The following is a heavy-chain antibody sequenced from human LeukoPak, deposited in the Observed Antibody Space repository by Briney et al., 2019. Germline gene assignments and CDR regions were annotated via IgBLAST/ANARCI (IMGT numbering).Heavy chain of an antibody. J-gene: IGHJ4*02. Sequence: ASVKVSCKASGYTFTSYYMHWVRQAPGQGLEWMGIINPGGGSTSYAQKFQGRVIMTRDTSTSTVYMELSSLRSEDTAVYYCARELPWDSMVRGASEDDYWGQGTLVTVSS. CDR1: GYTFTSYY. V-gene: IGHV1-46*01. CDR2: INPGGGST. D-gene: IGHD3-10*01. CDR3: ARELPWDSMVRGASEDDY.